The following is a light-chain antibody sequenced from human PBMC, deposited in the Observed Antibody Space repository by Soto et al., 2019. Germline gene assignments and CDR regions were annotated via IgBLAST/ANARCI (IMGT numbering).Light chain of an antibody. CDR1: SSNIGSNT. CDR2: SNT. CDR3: AVWDDRLNGCV. Sequence: QSVLTQPPSVSATGQRVTISCSGSSSNIGSNTVNWYRQLPETAPKLLIYSNTQRPSGVPDRFSGSKSGTSASLAISGLQSEDEADYYCAVWDDRLNGCVFGTGTKLTVL. V-gene: IGLV1-44*01. J-gene: IGLJ1*01.